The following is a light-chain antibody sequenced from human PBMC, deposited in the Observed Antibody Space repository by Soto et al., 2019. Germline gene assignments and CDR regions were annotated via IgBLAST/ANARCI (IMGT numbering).Light chain of an antibody. Sequence: QSVLTQPPSASGTPGQRVTISCSGSSSNIGGNPVNWYQQLPGTAPKLLIYANNKRPSGVLDRFSGSKSGTSASLAITGLQAEDEADYYCQSYDNSLSGAWVFGGGTQLTVL. CDR3: QSYDNSLSGAWV. V-gene: IGLV1-44*01. J-gene: IGLJ3*02. CDR2: ANN. CDR1: SSNIGGNP.